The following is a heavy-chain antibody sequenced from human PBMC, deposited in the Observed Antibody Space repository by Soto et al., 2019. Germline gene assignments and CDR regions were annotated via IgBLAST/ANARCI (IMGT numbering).Heavy chain of an antibody. CDR2: ISYDGSNK. D-gene: IGHD6-13*01. CDR1: GFTFSSYC. CDR3: AKDRIAAAGSQTYYYYYGMDV. Sequence: XVCLRLSCAASGFTFSSYCMHGVRQAPGKGLEWVAVISYDGSNKYYADSVKGRFTISRDNSKNTLYLQMNSLRAEDTAVYYCAKDRIAAAGSQTYYYYYGMDVWGQGTTVTVSS. J-gene: IGHJ6*02. V-gene: IGHV3-30*18.